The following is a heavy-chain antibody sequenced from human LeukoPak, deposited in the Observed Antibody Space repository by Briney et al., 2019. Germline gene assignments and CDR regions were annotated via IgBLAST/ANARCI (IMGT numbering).Heavy chain of an antibody. CDR2: INHSGST. CDR3: ARTGLGYSSGWYVRAYYFDY. D-gene: IGHD6-19*01. V-gene: IGHV4-34*01. Sequence: ASETLSLTCAVYGGSFSGYYWSWIRQPPGKGLEWIGEINHSGSTNYNPSLKSRVTISVDTSKNQFSLKLSSVTAADTAVYYCARTGLGYSSGWYVRAYYFDYWGQGTLVTVSS. CDR1: GGSFSGYY. J-gene: IGHJ4*02.